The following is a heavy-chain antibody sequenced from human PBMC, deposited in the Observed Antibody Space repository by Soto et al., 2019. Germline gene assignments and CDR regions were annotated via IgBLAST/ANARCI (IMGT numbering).Heavy chain of an antibody. CDR2: VYHSGNT. V-gene: IGHV4-30-2*06. D-gene: IGHD6-19*01. CDR1: GGSITSSGYS. CDR3: ARSFYSSTYWFDP. Sequence: PSETLSLTCAVSGGSITSSGYSWSWIRQSPGKGLEWIGCVYHSGNTYCNPSLKSRVTMSIDTSKNVFSLRLSPLTAADTAMYYCARSFYSSTYWFDPWGPGTLVTVYS. J-gene: IGHJ5*02.